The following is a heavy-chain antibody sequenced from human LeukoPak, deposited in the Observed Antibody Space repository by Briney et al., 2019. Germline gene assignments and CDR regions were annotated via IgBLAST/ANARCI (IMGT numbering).Heavy chain of an antibody. J-gene: IGHJ4*02. V-gene: IGHV3-30*18. CDR3: AKGMDYDYVWVIDY. CDR1: GFTFSSYG. CDR2: ISYDGSNK. Sequence: GGSLRLSCAASGFTFSSYGMHWVRQAPGKGLEWVAVISYDGSNKYYADSVKGRFTISRDNSKNTLYLQMNSLRAEDTAVYYCAKGMDYDYVWVIDYWGQGTLVTVSS. D-gene: IGHD3-16*01.